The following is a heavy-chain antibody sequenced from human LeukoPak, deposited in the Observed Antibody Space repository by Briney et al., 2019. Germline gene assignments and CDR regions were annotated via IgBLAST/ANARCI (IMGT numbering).Heavy chain of an antibody. J-gene: IGHJ4*02. CDR1: GGSFSGYY. Sequence: SETLSLTCAVYGGSFSGYYWSWIRQPPGKGLEWIGEINHSGSTNYNPSLKSRVTISVDTSKNQFSLKLSSVTAADTAVYYCARRVYSSGWDLLYYFDYWGQGTLVTVSS. V-gene: IGHV4-34*01. CDR2: INHSGST. D-gene: IGHD6-19*01. CDR3: ARRVYSSGWDLLYYFDY.